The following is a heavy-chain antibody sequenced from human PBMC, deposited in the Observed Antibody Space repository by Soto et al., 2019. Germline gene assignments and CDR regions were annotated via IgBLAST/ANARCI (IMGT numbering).Heavy chain of an antibody. J-gene: IGHJ5*02. CDR3: ARGGYCSSTSCYGWFDP. V-gene: IGHV1-69*02. CDR1: GGTFSSYT. D-gene: IGHD2-2*01. CDR2: IIPILGIA. Sequence: ASVKVSCKASGGTFSSYTISWVRQAPGQGLEWMGRIIPILGIANYAQKFQGRVTITADKSTSTAYMELSSLRSEDTAVYYCARGGYCSSTSCYGWFDPWGQGTLVTVSS.